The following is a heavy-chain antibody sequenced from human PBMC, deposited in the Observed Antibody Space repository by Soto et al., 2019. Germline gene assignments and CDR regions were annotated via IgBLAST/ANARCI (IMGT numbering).Heavy chain of an antibody. CDR2: ISAYNGNT. CDR3: ARVIAAAGTWWFDP. D-gene: IGHD6-13*01. V-gene: IGHV1-18*01. Sequence: ASVKVSCKASGYTFTSYGISWVRQAPGQGLEWMGWISAYNGNTNYAQKLQGRVTMTTDTSTSTAYMELRSLRSDDTAVYYCARVIAAAGTWWFDPWGQGPLVTVYS. J-gene: IGHJ5*02. CDR1: GYTFTSYG.